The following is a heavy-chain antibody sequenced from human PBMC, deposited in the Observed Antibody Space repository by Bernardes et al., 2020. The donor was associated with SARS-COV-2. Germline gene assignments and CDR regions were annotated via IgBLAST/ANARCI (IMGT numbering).Heavy chain of an antibody. CDR1: GGSISSYY. D-gene: IGHD3-22*01. CDR2: IYINGNT. J-gene: IGHJ4*02. V-gene: IGHV4-4*07. CDR3: AADEYYYNTGDYYPVDY. Sequence: SETLSLTCTVSGGSISSYYWSWIRQPAGKGLEWIGRIYINGNTNLNPSLKSRVTMSVDTSRNQFSLKPNSVTAADTAVYFCAADEYYYNTGDYYPVDYWGQGLLVTVSS.